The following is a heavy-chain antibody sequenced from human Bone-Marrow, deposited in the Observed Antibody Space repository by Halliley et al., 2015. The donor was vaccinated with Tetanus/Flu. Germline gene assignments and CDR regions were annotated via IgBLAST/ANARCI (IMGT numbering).Heavy chain of an antibody. CDR3: ARLPFANGAFEKSRGFDF. V-gene: IGHV5-51*03. CDR1: GYSFSNFW. CDR2: IYPGDSDT. D-gene: IGHD4-17*01. Sequence: QLVQSGAEVKRPGEALKISCKASGYSFSNFWIGWVRQMPRKGLQWMGIIYPGDSDTIYNPSFRGQVTMSADKSITTAYLQWNSLEASDSAIYYCARLPFANGAFEKSRGFDFWGQGTLVTVSS. J-gene: IGHJ4*03.